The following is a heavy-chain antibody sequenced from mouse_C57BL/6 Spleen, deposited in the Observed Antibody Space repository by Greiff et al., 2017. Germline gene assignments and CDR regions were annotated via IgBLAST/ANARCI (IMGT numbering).Heavy chain of an antibody. CDR2: IYPRSGNT. CDR3: ARKITTVSLGDFDV. Sequence: QVQLKQSGAELARPGASVKLSCKASGYTFTSYGISWVKLSTGQGLEWIGEIYPRSGNTYYNEKFKGKATLTADKSSSTSYMELRSLTSEYSAVYFCARKITTVSLGDFDVWGTGTTVTVSS. D-gene: IGHD1-1*01. J-gene: IGHJ1*03. CDR1: GYTFTSYG. V-gene: IGHV1-81*01.